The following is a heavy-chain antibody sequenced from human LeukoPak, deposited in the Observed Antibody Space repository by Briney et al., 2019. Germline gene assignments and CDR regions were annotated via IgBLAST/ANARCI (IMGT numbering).Heavy chain of an antibody. D-gene: IGHD1-26*01. J-gene: IGHJ5*02. CDR1: GGSISSYY. V-gene: IGHV4-59*01. Sequence: SETLSLTCTVSGGSISSYYWSWIRQPPGKGLEWIGYIYYSGSTNYNPSLKSRVTISVDTSKNQFSLKLSSVTAADTAVYYCARVGVGATTRAWFDPWGQGTLVTVSS. CDR3: ARVGVGATTRAWFDP. CDR2: IYYSGST.